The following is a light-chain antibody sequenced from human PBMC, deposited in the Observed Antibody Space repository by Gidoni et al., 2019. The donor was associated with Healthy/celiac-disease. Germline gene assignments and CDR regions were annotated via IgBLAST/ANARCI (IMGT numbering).Light chain of an antibody. CDR3: QQSYSTPRST. CDR1: QSISSY. V-gene: IGKV1-39*01. CDR2: AAS. J-gene: IGKJ2*01. Sequence: DIQMTQSPSSLSASVGDRVTITCRASQSISSYLNWYQQKPGKAPKLLIYAASSLQSGVPSTFSGSGSGTDFTLTISSLQPEDFATYYCQQSYSTPRSTFXQXTKLEIK.